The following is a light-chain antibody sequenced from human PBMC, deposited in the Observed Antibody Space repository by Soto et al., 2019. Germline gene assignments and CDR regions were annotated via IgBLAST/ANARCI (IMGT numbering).Light chain of an antibody. Sequence: QMTQSPSTLSASLGDRVTITCRASQSIGDWLAWYQQKPGKAANRLIYAASALETGVPARFSGSGFGTEFTLTIASLQPDDSATYDCAAYNSFCNSFGRGTKVDIK. CDR2: AAS. V-gene: IGKV1-5*01. CDR3: AAYNSFCNS. CDR1: QSIGDW. J-gene: IGKJ1*01.